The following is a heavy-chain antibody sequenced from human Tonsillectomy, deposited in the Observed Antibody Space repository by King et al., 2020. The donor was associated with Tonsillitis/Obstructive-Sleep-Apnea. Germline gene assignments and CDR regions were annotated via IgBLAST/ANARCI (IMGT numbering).Heavy chain of an antibody. CDR3: AGWPPVGAQTTHSYYGMDV. J-gene: IGHJ6*02. Sequence: VQLVESGGGLVQPGGSLRLSCAASGFIFSSYEMNWVRQAPGKGLEWVSYISSRGSTIYYADSVKGRFTISRDNAKNSVYLQMNSLRTEDTAVYYCAGWPPVGAQTTHSYYGMDVWGQGXTVTVSS. V-gene: IGHV3-48*03. CDR2: ISSRGSTI. CDR1: GFIFSSYE. D-gene: IGHD1-26*01.